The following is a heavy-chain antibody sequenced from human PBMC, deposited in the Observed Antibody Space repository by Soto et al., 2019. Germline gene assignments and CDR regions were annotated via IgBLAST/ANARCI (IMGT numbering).Heavy chain of an antibody. CDR3: ARGPIFGVANDSYYYGMDV. V-gene: IGHV1-69*13. D-gene: IGHD3-3*01. CDR2: IIPIFGTA. J-gene: IGHJ6*02. Sequence: SVKVSCNASGGTFSICAIICVRQAPGQRLEWMGGIIPIFGTANYAQKFQGRVTITADESTSTAYMELSSLRSEDTAVYYCARGPIFGVANDSYYYGMDVWGQGTTVTVSS. CDR1: GGTFSICA.